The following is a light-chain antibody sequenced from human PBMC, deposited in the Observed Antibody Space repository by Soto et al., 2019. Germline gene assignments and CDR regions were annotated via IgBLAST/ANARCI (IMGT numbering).Light chain of an antibody. J-gene: IGKJ5*01. CDR1: QSVSSN. V-gene: IGKV3-11*01. CDR3: QQRSNWPIT. CDR2: DAS. Sequence: EIMMTQSPATLSVSLGERATLSCRASQSVSSNLAWYQLKPGQAPRLLIYDASNRATGIPARFSGSGSGTDFTLTISSLEPEDFAVYYCQQRSNWPITFGQGTRLEIK.